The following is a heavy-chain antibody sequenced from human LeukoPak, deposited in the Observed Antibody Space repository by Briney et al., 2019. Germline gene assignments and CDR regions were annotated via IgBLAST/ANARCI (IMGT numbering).Heavy chain of an antibody. Sequence: ASVKVSCKASGYIFTSYYMHWLGQAPGQGLEWMGIINPNSGSANYAQKCQGRATMTRDTSTSTVCMDLSSLRSEDTAVYYFATFRELAIYWGQGTLVTVSS. D-gene: IGHD1-26*01. J-gene: IGHJ4*02. CDR1: GYIFTSYY. V-gene: IGHV1-46*01. CDR3: ATFRELAIY. CDR2: INPNSGSA.